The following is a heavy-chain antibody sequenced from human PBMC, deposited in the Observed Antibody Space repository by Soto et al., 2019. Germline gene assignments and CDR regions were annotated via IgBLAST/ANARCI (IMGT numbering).Heavy chain of an antibody. D-gene: IGHD3-10*01. CDR3: TTGKSFDPTLHSLFEP. CDR1: GFTFSGSA. CDR2: IRSKANSYAT. J-gene: IGHJ5*02. Sequence: PGGSLRLSCAASGFTFSGSAMHWVRQASGKGLEWVGRIRSKANSYATAYAASVKGRFTISRDDSKNTAYLQMNSLKTEDTAVYYCTTGKSFDPTLHSLFEPWGQGTLVTVSS. V-gene: IGHV3-73*01.